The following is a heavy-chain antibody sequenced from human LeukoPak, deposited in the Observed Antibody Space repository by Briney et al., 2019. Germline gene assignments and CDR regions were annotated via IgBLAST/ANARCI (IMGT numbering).Heavy chain of an antibody. CDR2: INTNTGNP. D-gene: IGHD6-13*01. J-gene: IGHJ3*02. V-gene: IGHV7-4-1*02. Sequence: ASVKVSCKASGYTFTSYAMNWVRQAPGQGLEWMGWINTNTGNPTYAQGFTGRFVFSLDTSVSTAYLQISSLKAEDTAVYYCARDFSSSNWYRDDTFDIWPRDNGHRLF. CDR1: GYTFTSYA. CDR3: ARDFSSSNWYRDDTFDI.